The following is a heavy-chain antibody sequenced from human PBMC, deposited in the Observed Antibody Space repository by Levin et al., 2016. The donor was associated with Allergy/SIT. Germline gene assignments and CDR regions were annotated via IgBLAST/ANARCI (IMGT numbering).Heavy chain of an antibody. CDR3: ASHEKFGSGSFYLGGYFDY. J-gene: IGHJ4*02. CDR2: IYYSGTT. V-gene: IGHV4-39*01. Sequence: SETLSLTCTVSGDSINSRSYYWGWIRQSPGMGLEWIGNIYYSGTTYYNPSLKSRVTISVDTSKNEFSLRLSSGTAADTAVYYCASHEKFGSGSFYLGGYFDYWGQGMVVTVSS. CDR1: GDSINSRSYY. D-gene: IGHD3-10*01.